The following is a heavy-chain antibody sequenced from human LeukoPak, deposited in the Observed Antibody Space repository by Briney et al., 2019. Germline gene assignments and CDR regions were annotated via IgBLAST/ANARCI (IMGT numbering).Heavy chain of an antibody. D-gene: IGHD3-16*01. CDR2: ITSSGTYI. CDR1: GFTFNNYN. CDR3: AKGGGGRLIYYYYMDV. Sequence: PGGSLRLSCAASGFTFNNYNMNWVRQAPGRALEWVSSITSSGTYIFYADSVKGRFTISRDNAKNSLYLQMNSLRAEDMALYYCAKGGGGRLIYYYYMDVWGKGTTVTVSS. V-gene: IGHV3-21*04. J-gene: IGHJ6*03.